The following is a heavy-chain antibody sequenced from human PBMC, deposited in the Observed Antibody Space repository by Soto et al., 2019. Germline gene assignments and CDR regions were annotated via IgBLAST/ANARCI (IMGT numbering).Heavy chain of an antibody. CDR1: GGTFSSYA. Sequence: QVQLVQSGAEVKKPGSSVKVSCKASGGTFSSYAISWVRQAPGQGLEWMGGIIPIFGTASYAQKFQGRVTITADESTSTAYMELSSLRSEDTAVYYCARAVRGVGEVNFFGWFDPWGQGTLVTVSS. D-gene: IGHD3-3*01. V-gene: IGHV1-69*01. J-gene: IGHJ5*02. CDR3: ARAVRGVGEVNFFGWFDP. CDR2: IIPIFGTA.